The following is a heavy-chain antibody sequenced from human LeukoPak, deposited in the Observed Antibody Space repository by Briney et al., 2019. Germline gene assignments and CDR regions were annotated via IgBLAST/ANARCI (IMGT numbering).Heavy chain of an antibody. CDR2: IYYSGST. CDR1: GVSISSYY. D-gene: IGHD5-12*01. CDR3: ARSGYDYHLSDY. J-gene: IGHJ4*02. V-gene: IGHV4-59*01. Sequence: SETLSLTCTGSGVSISSYYWSWLRQPPGKGLEWLGYIYYSGSTNYNPSLKSRVTISVDTSNNQFSLKLSSVTAADTAVYYCARSGYDYHLSDYWGQGTLVTVSS.